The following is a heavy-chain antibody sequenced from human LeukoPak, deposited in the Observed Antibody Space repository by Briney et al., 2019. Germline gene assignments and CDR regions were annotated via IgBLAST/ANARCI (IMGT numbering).Heavy chain of an antibody. V-gene: IGHV4-61*02. CDR3: TRERTDTSMDY. D-gene: IGHD5-18*01. J-gene: IGHJ4*02. CDR2: IYTSGST. Sequence: SETLSLTCTVSGGSISSGSYYWTWIRLPAGKGLEWIGRIYTSGSTNHNPSLKSRVTISLDTSKNQFSLKLISVTAADTAVYSCTRERTDTSMDYWGQGTLVTVSS. CDR1: GGSISSGSYY.